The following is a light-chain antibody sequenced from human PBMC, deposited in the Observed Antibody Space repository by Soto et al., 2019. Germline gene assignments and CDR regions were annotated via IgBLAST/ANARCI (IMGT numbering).Light chain of an antibody. CDR3: QQRYNWPNT. J-gene: IGKJ2*01. V-gene: IGKV3-11*01. CDR1: QSVGTY. CDR2: EAA. Sequence: EIVLTQSPATLSLSPGERATLSCRASQSVGTYLAWYQHSPGQAPRLLIYEAANRATGIPARFSGSGSGTDFTLTISSPEPEDFAVYYCQQRYNWPNTFGQGNKLELK.